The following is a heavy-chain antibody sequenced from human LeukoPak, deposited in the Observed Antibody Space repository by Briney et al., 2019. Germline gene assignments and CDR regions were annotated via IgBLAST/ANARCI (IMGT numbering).Heavy chain of an antibody. D-gene: IGHD3-16*01. CDR2: ISYSGST. J-gene: IGHJ4*02. V-gene: IGHV4-59*01. Sequence: SETLSHTCTVSGGSISGYYWSWIRQPPGRGLEWIGYISYSGSTNYNPSLTSRVTISVDTSKNQFSLNLSSVTAADTAVYYCARFRGIGAAGRAYYFDLWGQGTLVTVSS. CDR3: ARFRGIGAAGRAYYFDL. CDR1: GGSISGYY.